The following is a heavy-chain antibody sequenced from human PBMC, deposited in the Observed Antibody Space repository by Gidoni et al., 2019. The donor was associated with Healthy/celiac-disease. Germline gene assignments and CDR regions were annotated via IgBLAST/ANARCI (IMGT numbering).Heavy chain of an antibody. CDR3: ASPLPRYCSGGSCKDY. Sequence: QLQLQASGPGLVKPSETLSLTCTVSGGSISISSYYWGWIRQPPGKGLEWTGSLYYSGSTYYNPSLKSRVTISVDTSKNQFSLKLSSVTAADTAVYYCASPLPRYCSGGSCKDYWGQGTLVTVSS. D-gene: IGHD2-15*01. CDR1: GGSISISSYY. V-gene: IGHV4-39*01. CDR2: LYYSGST. J-gene: IGHJ4*02.